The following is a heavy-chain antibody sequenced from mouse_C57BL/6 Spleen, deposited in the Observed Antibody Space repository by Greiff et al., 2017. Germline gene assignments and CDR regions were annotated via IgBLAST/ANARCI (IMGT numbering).Heavy chain of an antibody. Sequence: EVQGVESGGGLVQPGGSLKLSCAASGFTFSDYYMYWVRQTPEKRLEWVAYISNGGGSTYYPDTVKGRFTISRDNAKNTLYLQMSRLKSEDTAMYYCAREGDDYDGWFAYWGQGTLVTVSA. CDR2: ISNGGGST. V-gene: IGHV5-12*01. J-gene: IGHJ3*01. CDR1: GFTFSDYY. CDR3: AREGDDYDGWFAY. D-gene: IGHD2-4*01.